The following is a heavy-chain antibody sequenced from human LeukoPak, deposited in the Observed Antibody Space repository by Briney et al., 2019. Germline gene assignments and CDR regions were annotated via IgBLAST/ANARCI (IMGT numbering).Heavy chain of an antibody. CDR1: GYTFTSYD. J-gene: IGHJ4*02. V-gene: IGHV1-8*01. CDR3: ARGLAYYYDSSGSSDY. Sequence: GASVRVSCKASGYTFTSYDINWVRQATGQGLEWMGWMNPNSGNTGYAQKFQGRVTITADKSTSTAYMELSSLRSEDTAVYYCARGLAYYYDSSGSSDYWGQGTLVTVSS. CDR2: MNPNSGNT. D-gene: IGHD3-22*01.